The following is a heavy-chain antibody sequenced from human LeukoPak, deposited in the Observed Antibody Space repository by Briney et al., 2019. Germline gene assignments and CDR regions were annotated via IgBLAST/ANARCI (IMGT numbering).Heavy chain of an antibody. CDR3: ARGGGYYDSSGSMGDY. Sequence: GGSLRLSCAASGFTFSNYNMDWVRQAPGKGLEWVSSINIHGTYIYYAGSVKGRFTISRDNAKNSLYLQMNSLRAEDTAVYYCARGGGYYDSSGSMGDYWGQGTLVTVSS. J-gene: IGHJ4*02. D-gene: IGHD3-22*01. CDR1: GFTFSNYN. V-gene: IGHV3-21*01. CDR2: INIHGTYI.